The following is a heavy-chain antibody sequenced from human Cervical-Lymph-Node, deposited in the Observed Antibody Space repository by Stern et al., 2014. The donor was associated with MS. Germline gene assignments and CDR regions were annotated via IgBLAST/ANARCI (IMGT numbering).Heavy chain of an antibody. V-gene: IGHV1-69*01. J-gene: IGHJ6*02. CDR2: FIPIFGTT. CDR3: ARDNDDNGMDV. Sequence: QVQLGQSGAEVKKPGSSVKVSCKASGGTLINYGISWVRQAPGQGLEWMGGFIPIFGTTDYAQKFQGRVTISADESASTAYMELSSLRSEDTAVYYCARDNDDNGMDVWGQGTTVIVSS. D-gene: IGHD2-8*01. CDR1: GGTLINYG.